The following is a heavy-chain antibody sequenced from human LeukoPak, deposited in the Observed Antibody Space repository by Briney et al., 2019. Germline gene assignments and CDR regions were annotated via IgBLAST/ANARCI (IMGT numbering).Heavy chain of an antibody. J-gene: IGHJ4*02. D-gene: IGHD6-19*01. CDR1: GYTFTSYY. V-gene: IGHV1-46*01. CDR2: INPSVVST. Sequence: ASVKVSCKASGYTFTSYYMHWVRQAPGQGLEWMGIINPSVVSTSYAQKFQGRVTMTRDTSTSTDYMELSSLRAEDTVVYYCARGWYSSGWYDYWGQGTLVTVSS. CDR3: ARGWYSSGWYDY.